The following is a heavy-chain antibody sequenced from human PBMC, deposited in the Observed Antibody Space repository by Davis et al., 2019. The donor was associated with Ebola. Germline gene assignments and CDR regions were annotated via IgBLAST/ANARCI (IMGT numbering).Heavy chain of an antibody. CDR3: ARELDYDSSGPYGMDV. D-gene: IGHD3-22*01. CDR1: GGTFSSYA. V-gene: IGHV1-69*13. J-gene: IGHJ6*02. CDR2: IIPIFGTA. Sequence: SVKVSCKASGGTFSSYAISWVRQAPGQGLEWMGGIIPIFGTANYAHKFQGRVTITADESTSTAYMELSSLRSDDTAVYYCARELDYDSSGPYGMDVWGQGTTVTVSS.